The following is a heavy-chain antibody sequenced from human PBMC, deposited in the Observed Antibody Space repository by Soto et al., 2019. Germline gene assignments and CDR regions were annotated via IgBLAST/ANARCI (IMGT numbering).Heavy chain of an antibody. D-gene: IGHD3-3*01. CDR3: ARAPITIFGVVNGMDV. CDR2: ISGSGGST. CDR1: GFTFSSYA. J-gene: IGHJ6*02. V-gene: IGHV3-23*01. Sequence: GGSLRLSCAASGFTFSSYAMTWVRQARGKGLEWVSTISGSGGSTYYADSVKGRFTISRDNSKNTLYLQMNSLRAEDTAVYYCARAPITIFGVVNGMDVWGQGTTVTVSS.